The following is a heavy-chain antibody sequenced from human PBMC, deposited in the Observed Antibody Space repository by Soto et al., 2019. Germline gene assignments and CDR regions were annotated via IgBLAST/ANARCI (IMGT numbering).Heavy chain of an antibody. CDR1: GFSLPTSGMC. V-gene: IGHV4-61*08. CDR3: ARGHYDYWSGSFATIDY. CDR2: IHYSGST. Sequence: SGPTLVNPPQTLTLTCSSSGFSLPTSGMCVSWIRQPPGKGLEWIGYIHYSGSTKYNPSLKSRVTISADTSKNQFSLKLSSVTAADTAVYYCARGHYDYWSGSFATIDYWGQGTRVTISS. D-gene: IGHD3-3*01. J-gene: IGHJ4*02.